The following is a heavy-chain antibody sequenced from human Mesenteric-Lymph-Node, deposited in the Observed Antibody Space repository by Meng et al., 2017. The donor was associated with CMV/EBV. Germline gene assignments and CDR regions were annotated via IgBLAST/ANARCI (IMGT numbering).Heavy chain of an antibody. CDR3: ARDLCSSTSCSSRNWFDP. V-gene: IGHV1-18*01. Sequence: TFTSYGISWRRQAPGQGLEWMGWISDYNGNTNYAQKLQGRVTMTTDTSTSTAYMELRSLRSDDTAVYYCARDLCSSTSCSSRNWFDPWGQGTLVTVSS. J-gene: IGHJ5*02. D-gene: IGHD2-2*01. CDR1: TFTSYG. CDR2: ISDYNGNT.